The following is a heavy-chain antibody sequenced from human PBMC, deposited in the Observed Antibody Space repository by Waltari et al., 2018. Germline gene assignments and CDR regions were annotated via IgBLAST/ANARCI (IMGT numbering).Heavy chain of an antibody. CDR2: INHSGST. CDR1: GGSFSGYY. V-gene: IGHV4-34*01. D-gene: IGHD2-15*01. J-gene: IGHJ4*02. CDR3: VRNRGWQQFDF. Sequence: QVQLQQWGAGLLTPSETLSLTCAVYGGSFSGYYWSWIRQPPGKGLEWIGEINHSGSTNYNPSLKSRVTISVDTSKNQFSLKLSSVTAADTAVYYCVRNRGWQQFDFWGQGTLVTVSS.